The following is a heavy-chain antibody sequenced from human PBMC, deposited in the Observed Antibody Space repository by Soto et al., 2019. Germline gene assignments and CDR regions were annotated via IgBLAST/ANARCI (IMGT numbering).Heavy chain of an antibody. Sequence: EVQLLESGGGLVQPGGSLRLSCAASGFTFSSYAMSWVRQAPGKGLEWVSAISGSGGSTYYADSVKGRFTISRDNSKNTLYLKMNSLRAEDTAVYYCAKALLLWFGELLSNAFDIWGQVTMVTVSS. CDR3: AKALLLWFGELLSNAFDI. D-gene: IGHD3-10*01. J-gene: IGHJ3*02. V-gene: IGHV3-23*01. CDR2: ISGSGGST. CDR1: GFTFSSYA.